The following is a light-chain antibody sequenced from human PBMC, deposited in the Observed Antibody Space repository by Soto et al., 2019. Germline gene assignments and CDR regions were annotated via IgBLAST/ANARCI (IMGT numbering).Light chain of an antibody. J-gene: IGLJ1*01. CDR2: EVV. CDR3: KSYAGSNTYV. CDR1: KNDIGVYDF. Sequence: QSMLTQPPSSSGSPGQSVTISCTGTKNDIGVYDFVSWYQHHPGKAPRLIIYEVVQRPSGVPDRFSGSKSGNTASLTVSGLQAADEADYFCKSYAGSNTYVFGSGTNVTV. V-gene: IGLV2-8*01.